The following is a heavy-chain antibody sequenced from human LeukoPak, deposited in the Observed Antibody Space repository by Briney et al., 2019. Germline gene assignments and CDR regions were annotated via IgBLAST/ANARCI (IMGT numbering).Heavy chain of an antibody. CDR1: GGSISSSSYY. CDR2: IYYSGST. Sequence: SETLSLTCTVSGGSISSSSYYWGWIRQPPGEGLEWIGSIYYSGSTYYNPSLKSRVTISVDTSKNQFSLKLSSVTAADTAVYYCASTSWFRELYFDYWGQRTLVTVSS. J-gene: IGHJ4*02. CDR3: ASTSWFRELYFDY. V-gene: IGHV4-39*01. D-gene: IGHD3-10*01.